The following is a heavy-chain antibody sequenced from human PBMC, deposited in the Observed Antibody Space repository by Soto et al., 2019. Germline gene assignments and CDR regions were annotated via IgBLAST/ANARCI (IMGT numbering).Heavy chain of an antibody. CDR3: AREFYYDSSGIGFDS. CDR2: FYSSGSP. CDR1: GGSLSGYY. D-gene: IGHD3-22*01. J-gene: IGHJ4*02. Sequence: SETLSLTCTVSGGSLSGYYWSWIRQPPGKGLEWIGDFYSSGSPHHNPSLKNRVSISEDRSKNEFSLKLSSVTAADTAIYSCAREFYYDSSGIGFDSWGQGTLVTVSS. V-gene: IGHV4-59*01.